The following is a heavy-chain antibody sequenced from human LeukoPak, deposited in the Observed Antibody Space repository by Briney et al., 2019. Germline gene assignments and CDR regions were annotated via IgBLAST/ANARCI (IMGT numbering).Heavy chain of an antibody. D-gene: IGHD1-14*01. CDR2: INPNNGDT. J-gene: IGHJ6*03. Sequence: ASVKVSCKASGYTFTGYYMHWVRQAPGQGLEWMGWINPNNGDTHYAQKFQGTVTMTRDTSISTAYMELSSLRSDDTAVYYCARGVAGVYFYYYMDVWGKGTTVTISS. CDR1: GYTFTGYY. V-gene: IGHV1-2*02. CDR3: ARGVAGVYFYYYMDV.